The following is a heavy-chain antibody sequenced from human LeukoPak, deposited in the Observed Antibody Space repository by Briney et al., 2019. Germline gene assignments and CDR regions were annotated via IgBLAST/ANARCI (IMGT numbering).Heavy chain of an antibody. V-gene: IGHV1-24*01. CDR1: GYTLTELS. CDR3: ATDIEPRLERYYYDSSGYYPLGY. J-gene: IGHJ4*02. CDR2: FDPEDGET. D-gene: IGHD3-22*01. Sequence: ASVKVSCKVSGYTLTELSMHWVRQAPGKGLEWMGGFDPEDGETIYAQKFQGRVTMTGDTSTDTAYMELSSLRSEDTAVYYCATDIEPRLERYYYDSSGYYPLGYWGQGTLVTVSS.